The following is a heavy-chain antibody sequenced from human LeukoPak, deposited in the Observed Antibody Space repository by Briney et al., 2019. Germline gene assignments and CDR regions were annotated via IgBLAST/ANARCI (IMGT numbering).Heavy chain of an antibody. CDR3: ARGGGQRAFDI. Sequence: GSLRLSCAASGFTFSSYSVNWVRQAPGKGLEWVSSISSSSSYIYYADSVKGRFTISRDNAKNSLYLQMNSLRAEDTAVYYCARGGGQRAFDIWGQGTMVTVSS. V-gene: IGHV3-21*01. CDR2: ISSSSSYI. D-gene: IGHD4-23*01. J-gene: IGHJ3*02. CDR1: GFTFSSYS.